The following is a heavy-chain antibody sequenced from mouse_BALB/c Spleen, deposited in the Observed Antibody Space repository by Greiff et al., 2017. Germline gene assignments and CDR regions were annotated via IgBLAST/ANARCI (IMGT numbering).Heavy chain of an antibody. J-gene: IGHJ4*01. CDR2: INPGSGGT. Sequence: QVQLQQSGAELVRPGTSVKVSCKASGYAFTNYLIEWVKQRPGQGLEWIGVINPGSGGTNYNEKFKGKATLTSDKSSSTAYMELSSLTSEDSAVYYCARLITTTDGSMDYWGQGTSVTVTS. CDR1: GYAFTNYL. V-gene: IGHV1-54*01. D-gene: IGHD2-4*01. CDR3: ARLITTTDGSMDY.